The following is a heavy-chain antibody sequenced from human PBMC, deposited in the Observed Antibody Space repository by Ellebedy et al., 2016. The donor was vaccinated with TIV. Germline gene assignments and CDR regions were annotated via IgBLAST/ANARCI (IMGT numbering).Heavy chain of an antibody. CDR2: ISSSSSTI. Sequence: ESLKISCAASGFTFSTYSMNWVRQAPGKGLAWVSYISSSSSTIYYADSVKGRFTIFRDNAKNSLYLQMNSLRDEDTAVYYCAILGAMVRGVILDYWGQGTLVTVSS. J-gene: IGHJ4*02. CDR3: AILGAMVRGVILDY. CDR1: GFTFSTYS. D-gene: IGHD3-10*01. V-gene: IGHV3-48*02.